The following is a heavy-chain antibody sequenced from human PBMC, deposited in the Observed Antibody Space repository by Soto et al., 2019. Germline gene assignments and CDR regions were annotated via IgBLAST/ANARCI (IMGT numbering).Heavy chain of an antibody. D-gene: IGHD2-21*01. J-gene: IGHJ4*02. V-gene: IGHV2-5*02. CDR1: GFSLSTREMG. CDR3: AHFSESTGYSRVFFDY. Sequence: QITLKESGPTLVKPTQTLTLTCTFSGFSLSTREMGVGWIRQTPGKALEWLGIIYWDDDKRYSPTLKSRLTITKDTSTNQVVLTMTATDPVDTATYSCAHFSESTGYSRVFFDYWGQGTLVTVSS. CDR2: IYWDDDK.